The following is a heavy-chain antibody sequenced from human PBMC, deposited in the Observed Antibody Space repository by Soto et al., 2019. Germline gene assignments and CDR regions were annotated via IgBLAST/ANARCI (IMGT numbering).Heavy chain of an antibody. Sequence: GGSLRLSCTGSGFTFGDYAMSWSRQAPGKGLEWVGVIRSKAYGGTTDYAASVKGRFTILRDDSKSIAYLQMSSLQTEDTGVYYCTKYTHVSRYSYFGMDVWGHGTTVTVSS. D-gene: IGHD3-3*01. V-gene: IGHV3-49*03. J-gene: IGHJ6*02. CDR2: IRSKAYGGTT. CDR1: GFTFGDYA. CDR3: TKYTHVSRYSYFGMDV.